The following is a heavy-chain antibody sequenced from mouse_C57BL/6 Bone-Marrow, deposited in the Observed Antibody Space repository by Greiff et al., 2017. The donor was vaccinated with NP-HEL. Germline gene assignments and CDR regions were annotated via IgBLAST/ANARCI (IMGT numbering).Heavy chain of an antibody. CDR2: ISYDGSN. J-gene: IGHJ3*01. V-gene: IGHV3-6*01. Sequence: VQLQQSGPGLVKPSQSLSLTCSVTGYSITSGYYWNWIRQFPGNKLEWMGDISYDGSNNYNPTLKNRISITRDTSKNQFFLKLTSVTTEDTATYYCARGPAWFAYWGQGTLVTVSA. CDR1: GYSITSGYY. CDR3: ARGPAWFAY.